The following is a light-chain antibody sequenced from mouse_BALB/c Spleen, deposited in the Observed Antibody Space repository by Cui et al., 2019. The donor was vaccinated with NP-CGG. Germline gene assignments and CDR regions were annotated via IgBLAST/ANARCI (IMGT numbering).Light chain of an antibody. CDR1: TGAVTTSNY. CDR2: GTN. Sequence: AFLTQESAPTTSPGETVTLTCRSSTGAVTTSNYANWVQEKPDHLFTGLIGGTNNRAPGVPARFSGSLIGDKAALTITGAQTEDEAIYFCALWYSNHWVFGGGTKLTVL. J-gene: IGLJ1*01. V-gene: IGLV1*01. CDR3: ALWYSNHWV.